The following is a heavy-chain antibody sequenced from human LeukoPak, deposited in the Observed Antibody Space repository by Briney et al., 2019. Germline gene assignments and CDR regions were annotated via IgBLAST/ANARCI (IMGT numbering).Heavy chain of an antibody. CDR3: ASGAHFDYYYYYMDV. CDR2: ISSSSSYI. J-gene: IGHJ6*03. V-gene: IGHV3-21*01. D-gene: IGHD4/OR15-4a*01. CDR1: GFTFSSYV. Sequence: PGGSLRLSCAASGFTFSSYVMKWVRQAPGKGLEWVSSISSSSSYIYYADSVKGRFTISRDNAKNSLYLQMNSLRAEDTAVYYCASGAHFDYYYYYMDVWGKGTTVTVSS.